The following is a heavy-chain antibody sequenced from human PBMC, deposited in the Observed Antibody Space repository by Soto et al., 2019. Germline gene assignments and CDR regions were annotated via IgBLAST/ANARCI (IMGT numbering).Heavy chain of an antibody. CDR3: ARVVPGAEAWFGP. V-gene: IGHV1-18*01. Sequence: ASVKVSCKTSGYTFSNYGITWVRQAPGQPLEWLGWISLYSDGTNYAQKFQGRVSTTTDTSTTTAYMELRSLRSDDTAVYYCARVVPGAEAWFGPWGQGTLVTVSS. CDR1: GYTFSNYG. J-gene: IGHJ5*02. D-gene: IGHD2-2*01. CDR2: ISLYSDGT.